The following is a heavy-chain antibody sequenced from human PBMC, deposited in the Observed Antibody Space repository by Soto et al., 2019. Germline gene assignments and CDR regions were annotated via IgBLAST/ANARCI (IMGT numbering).Heavy chain of an antibody. Sequence: EVQLLESGGGLVQPGGSLRLSCAASGFSFSSYAMSWVRQAPGKGLEWVSSISGSGGSTSYADSVKGRFTISRDSSANTLYLQMPSLRAEDTAVSYCAKAIGTLDPFDPWAQATVATVSS. V-gene: IGHV3-23*01. D-gene: IGHD1-26*01. CDR3: AKAIGTLDPFDP. CDR1: GFSFSSYA. CDR2: ISGSGGST. J-gene: IGHJ5*02.